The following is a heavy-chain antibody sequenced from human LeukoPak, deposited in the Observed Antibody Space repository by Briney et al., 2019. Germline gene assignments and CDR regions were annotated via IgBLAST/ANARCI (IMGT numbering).Heavy chain of an antibody. V-gene: IGHV4-34*01. CDR2: INHSGST. CDR3: ARVGSSSSNGY. Sequence: SETLSLTCAVYGGSFSGYYWSWIRHPPGKGLEWIGEINHSGSTNYNPSLKSRVTISVDTSKNQFSLKLSSVTAADTAVYYCARVGSSSSNGYWGQGTLVTVSS. D-gene: IGHD6-13*01. J-gene: IGHJ4*02. CDR1: GGSFSGYY.